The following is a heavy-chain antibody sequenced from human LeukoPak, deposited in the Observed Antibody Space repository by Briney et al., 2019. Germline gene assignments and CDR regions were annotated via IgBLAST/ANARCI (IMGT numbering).Heavy chain of an antibody. D-gene: IGHD3-10*01. V-gene: IGHV1-46*01. J-gene: IGHJ4*02. Sequence: ASVKVSCKASGYTFSSHLMHWVRQAPGQGLEWMGIINPNNGDRNYAQIFVGRVTMTRDTSTNTVYMELSGLRSEDTAMYYCARETPPYGPLDYWGQGTLVTVSS. CDR1: GYTFSSHL. CDR3: ARETPPYGPLDY. CDR2: INPNNGDR.